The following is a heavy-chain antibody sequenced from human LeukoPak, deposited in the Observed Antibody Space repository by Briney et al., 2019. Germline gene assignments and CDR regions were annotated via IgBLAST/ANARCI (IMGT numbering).Heavy chain of an antibody. CDR2: IDWDDDK. CDR3: ARIPDYDILTGYSSKLFDY. CDR1: GFSLSTSGMC. V-gene: IGHV2-70*01. J-gene: IGHJ4*02. Sequence: SGPALVKPTQPLTLTCTFSGFSLSTSGMCVSWIRQPPGKALEWLALIDWDDDKYYSTSLKTRLTISKDTSKNQVVLTMTNMDPVDTATYYCARIPDYDILTGYSSKLFDYWGQGTLVTVSS. D-gene: IGHD3-9*01.